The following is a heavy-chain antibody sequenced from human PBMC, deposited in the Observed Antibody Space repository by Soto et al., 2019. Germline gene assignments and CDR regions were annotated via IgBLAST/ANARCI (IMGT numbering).Heavy chain of an antibody. Sequence: GGSLRLSCAASGFTFSSYAMHWVRQAPGKGLEWVAVISYDGSNKYYADSVKGRFTISRDNSKNTLYLQMNSLRAEDTAVYYCARDRAVVVPAAMPWDELYYYYGMDVWGQGTTVTVSS. J-gene: IGHJ6*02. CDR2: ISYDGSNK. CDR1: GFTFSSYA. V-gene: IGHV3-30-3*01. D-gene: IGHD2-2*01. CDR3: ARDRAVVVPAAMPWDELYYYYGMDV.